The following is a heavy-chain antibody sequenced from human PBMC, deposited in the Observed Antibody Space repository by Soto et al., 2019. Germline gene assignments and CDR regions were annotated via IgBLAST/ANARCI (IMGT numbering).Heavy chain of an antibody. Sequence: TSETLSLTCAVSDGSISTRDWWSWVRQSPGKGLEWIGEIYHSGSINYNPSLSSRVTISVDKSKNQFSLRLTSVTAADTAVYFCARDQYDSAWGSYLYWGQGTLVTVSS. D-gene: IGHD3-16*02. V-gene: IGHV4-4*02. CDR3: ARDQYDSAWGSYLY. J-gene: IGHJ4*02. CDR2: IYHSGSI. CDR1: DGSISTRDW.